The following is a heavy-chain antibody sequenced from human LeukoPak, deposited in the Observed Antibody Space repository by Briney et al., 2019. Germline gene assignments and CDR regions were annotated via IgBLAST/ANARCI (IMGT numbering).Heavy chain of an antibody. V-gene: IGHV3-21*01. Sequence: PGGSLRLSCAASGFTFSSYSMNWVRQAPGKGLEWVSSISSSSSYIYYADSVKGRFTISRDNAKNSLYLQMNSLRAEDTAVYYCARDRGESHDFWSLLGYMDVWGKGTTVTVSS. D-gene: IGHD3/OR15-3a*01. CDR3: ARDRGESHDFWSLLGYMDV. CDR1: GFTFSSYS. J-gene: IGHJ6*03. CDR2: ISSSSSYI.